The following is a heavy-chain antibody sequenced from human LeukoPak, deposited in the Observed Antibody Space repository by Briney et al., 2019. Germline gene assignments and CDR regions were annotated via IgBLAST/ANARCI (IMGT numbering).Heavy chain of an antibody. J-gene: IGHJ4*02. CDR3: ARGGKFGSKTFDY. CDR2: ICYSGST. CDR1: GGSISSYY. Sequence: SETLSLTCTVSGGSISSYYWSWIRRPPGKGLEWIGYICYSGSTNYNPSLKSRVTISVDTSKNQFSLKLSSVTAADTAVYYCARGGKFGSKTFDYWGQGTLVTVSS. D-gene: IGHD2-15*01. V-gene: IGHV4-59*01.